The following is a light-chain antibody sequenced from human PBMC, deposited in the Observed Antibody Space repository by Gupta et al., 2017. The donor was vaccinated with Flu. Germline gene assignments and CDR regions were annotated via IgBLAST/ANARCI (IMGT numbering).Light chain of an antibody. CDR1: NSDVGRSNS. CDR2: DVS. Sequence: QSALTPPASVSGSPGQSINISCTGTNSDVGRSNSVSWYRQHPGKAPNLIIYDVSSRPSGVSSRFSGSKSGNTASLTISGLQAEDETDYYCSSYTSTNTFYVFGTGTKVTVL. J-gene: IGLJ1*01. V-gene: IGLV2-14*01. CDR3: SSYTSTNTFYV.